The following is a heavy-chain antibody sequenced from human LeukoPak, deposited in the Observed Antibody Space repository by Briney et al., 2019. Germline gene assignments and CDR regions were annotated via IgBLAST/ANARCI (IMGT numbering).Heavy chain of an antibody. CDR2: ISSSSSYI. Sequence: SGGSLRLSCAASGFTFSSYSMNWVRQAPGKGLEWVSSISSSSSYIYYADSVKGRFTISRDNAKNSLYLQMNSLRAEDTAVYYCARWGAPGPVTMIVVVPPDNYMDVWGKGTTVTVSS. D-gene: IGHD3-22*01. J-gene: IGHJ6*03. V-gene: IGHV3-21*01. CDR3: ARWGAPGPVTMIVVVPPDNYMDV. CDR1: GFTFSSYS.